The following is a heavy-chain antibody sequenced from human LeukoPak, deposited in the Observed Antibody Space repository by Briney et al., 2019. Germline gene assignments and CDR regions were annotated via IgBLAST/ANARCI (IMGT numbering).Heavy chain of an antibody. V-gene: IGHV3-53*05. CDR1: GFTVSSNY. J-gene: IGHJ4*02. D-gene: IGHD3-22*01. CDR3: AKVVRYYYDSSGSALDY. CDR2: IYSGGST. Sequence: GGSLRLSCAASGFTVSSNYMSWVRQAPGKGLEWVSVIYSGGSTYYADSVKGRFTISRGNSKNTLYLQMNSLRAEDTAMYYCAKVVRYYYDSSGSALDYWGQGTLVTVSS.